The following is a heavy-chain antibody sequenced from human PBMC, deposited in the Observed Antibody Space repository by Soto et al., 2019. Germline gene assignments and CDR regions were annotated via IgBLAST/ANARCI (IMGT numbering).Heavy chain of an antibody. CDR2: ISSSSSTI. V-gene: IGHV3-48*01. CDR3: ARVDPTGNYDFWSGYYPSANFDY. J-gene: IGHJ4*02. D-gene: IGHD3-3*01. CDR1: GFTFSSYS. Sequence: GESLKISCAASGFTFSSYSMNWVRQAPGKGLEWVSYISSSSSTIYYADSVKGRFTISRDNAKNSLYLQMNSLRAEDTAVYYCARVDPTGNYDFWSGYYPSANFDYWGQGTLVTVSS.